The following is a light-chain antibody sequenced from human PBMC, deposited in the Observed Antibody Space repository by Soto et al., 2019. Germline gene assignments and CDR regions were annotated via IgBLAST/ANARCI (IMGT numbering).Light chain of an antibody. Sequence: EIVLTQSPGTLSLFPGERATLSCRASQSVSSSYLAWYQQKPGQAPRLCIYGVSSRATGIPDRFSGNGSGSDFTLTISRLEPEPFAVYYWQQYETSLPWTFGQGTKVEIK. CDR1: QSVSSSY. V-gene: IGKV3-20*01. CDR2: GVS. CDR3: QQYETSLPWT. J-gene: IGKJ1*01.